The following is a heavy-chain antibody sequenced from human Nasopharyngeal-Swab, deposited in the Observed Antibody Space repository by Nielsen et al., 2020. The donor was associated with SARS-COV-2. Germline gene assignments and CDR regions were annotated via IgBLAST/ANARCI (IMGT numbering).Heavy chain of an antibody. CDR2: ISCDGSNK. D-gene: IGHD3-22*01. J-gene: IGHJ4*02. Sequence: GESLKISCAASGFTFNSYGMHWVRQAPGKGLEWVAVISCDGSNKYYADSVKGRFTISRDNSKNTLYLQMNSLRAEDTAVYYCEKDRRGDYYDSSGYWGLFDYWGQGTLVTVSS. V-gene: IGHV3-30*18. CDR1: GFTFNSYG. CDR3: EKDRRGDYYDSSGYWGLFDY.